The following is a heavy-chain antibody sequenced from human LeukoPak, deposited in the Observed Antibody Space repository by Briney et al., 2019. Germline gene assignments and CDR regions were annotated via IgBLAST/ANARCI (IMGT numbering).Heavy chain of an antibody. J-gene: IGHJ4*02. CDR1: GFIFCDYH. CDR3: AGVRDITVAGPGGYFDY. Sequence: GGSLRLSCAPSGFIFCDYHMSWIPQASGKGLEWVAYISLGGDVVYFADSMRGRITISRENAKNSLFLQMSSLTAEDTAVYYCAGVRDITVAGPGGYFDYCGQGSLVTVSS. CDR2: ISLGGDVV. D-gene: IGHD6-19*01. V-gene: IGHV3-11*01.